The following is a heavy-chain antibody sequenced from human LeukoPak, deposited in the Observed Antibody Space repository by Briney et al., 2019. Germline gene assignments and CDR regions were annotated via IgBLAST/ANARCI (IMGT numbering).Heavy chain of an antibody. Sequence: SVKVSCKASGGTFSSYAISWVRQAPGQELEWMGGIIPIFGTASYAKKFQGRITITTDESTSTAYMELSSLRSEDTAVYYCAREWQLVGWFDPWGQGTLVTVSS. CDR1: GGTFSSYA. V-gene: IGHV1-69*05. CDR3: AREWQLVGWFDP. D-gene: IGHD6-6*01. J-gene: IGHJ5*02. CDR2: IIPIFGTA.